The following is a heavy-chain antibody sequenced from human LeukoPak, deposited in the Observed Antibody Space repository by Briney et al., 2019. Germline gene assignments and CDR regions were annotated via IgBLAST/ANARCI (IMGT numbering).Heavy chain of an antibody. D-gene: IGHD3-9*01. V-gene: IGHV4-4*02. CDR2: IHRAGRT. Sequence: SGTLSLTCAVSGVPISSSEWWIWVRQPPGQGLEWIGEIHRAGRTRYNPSLKSRVTISMDYSKNQFPLKLTSVTAADTAIYYCGKTDIYFNPIDYWGPGSLVTVSS. J-gene: IGHJ4*02. CDR3: GKTDIYFNPIDY. CDR1: GVPISSSEW.